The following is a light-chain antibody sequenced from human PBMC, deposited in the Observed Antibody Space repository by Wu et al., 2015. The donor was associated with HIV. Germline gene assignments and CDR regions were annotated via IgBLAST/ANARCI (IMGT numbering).Light chain of an antibody. J-gene: IGKJ1*01. CDR2: AAS. Sequence: AIRMTQSPSSLSASTGDRVTITCRASQGISSYLAWYQQKPGKAPELLIYAASTLQSGVPSRFSGSGSGTDFSFTISCLQSEDFATYYCQQYYSYPWTFGQGTKVEIK. CDR3: QQYYSYPWT. CDR1: QGISSY. V-gene: IGKV1-8*01.